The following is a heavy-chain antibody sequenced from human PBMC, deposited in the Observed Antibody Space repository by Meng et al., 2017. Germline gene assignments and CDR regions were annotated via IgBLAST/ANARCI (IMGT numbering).Heavy chain of an antibody. Sequence: ASVKVSCKASGYTFTSYGISWVRQAPGQGLEWMGWISAYNGNTNYAQKLQGRVTMTTDTSTSTAYMELRSLRSDDTAVYYCARRSQGLGYSSSWMYYYYYGMDVWGRGTTVTVSS. D-gene: IGHD6-13*01. V-gene: IGHV1-18*01. J-gene: IGHJ6*02. CDR3: ARRSQGLGYSSSWMYYYYYGMDV. CDR2: ISAYNGNT. CDR1: GYTFTSYG.